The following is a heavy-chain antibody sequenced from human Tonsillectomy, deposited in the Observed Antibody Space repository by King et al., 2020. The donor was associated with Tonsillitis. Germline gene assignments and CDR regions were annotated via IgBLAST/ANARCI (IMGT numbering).Heavy chain of an antibody. CDR2: ISYDGSNK. CDR3: AKDLGHVVVVPYGRDV. V-gene: IGHV3-30*18. D-gene: IGHD2-2*01. Sequence: VQLVESGGGVVQPGRSLRLSCAASGFTFSSYGMHWVRQAPGKGLEWVAVISYDGSNKYYADSVKGRFTISRDNSKNTLYLQMNSLRAEDTAVYYCAKDLGHVVVVPYGRDVWAQGTTVTVS. J-gene: IGHJ6*02. CDR1: GFTFSSYG.